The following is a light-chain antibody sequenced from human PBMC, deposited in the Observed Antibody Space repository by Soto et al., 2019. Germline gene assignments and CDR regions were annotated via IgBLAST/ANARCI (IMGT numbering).Light chain of an antibody. CDR2: AAS. J-gene: IGKJ4*01. CDR1: QSISSY. CDR3: QQSYSTPLT. V-gene: IGKV1-39*01. Sequence: DIQMPQSPSSLSASVGDRVTITCRASQSISSYLNWYQQKPGKAPKLLIYAASSLQSGVQSRFSGSGSGTDFTLTSSSLQPEDFATYYCQQSYSTPLTFGGGTKVEIK.